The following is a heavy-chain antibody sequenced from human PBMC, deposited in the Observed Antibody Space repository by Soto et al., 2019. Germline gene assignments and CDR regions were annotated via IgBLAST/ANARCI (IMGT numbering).Heavy chain of an antibody. CDR2: IYYSGST. Sequence: QVQLQESGPGLVKPSQTLSLTCTVSGGSISSGDYYWSWIRQPPGKGLEWIGYIYYSGSTYYNPSLKSRVTISVDTSKNQFSLKLSSVTAADTAVYYCARDLNTDYYYYGMDVWGQGTTVTVSS. J-gene: IGHJ6*02. V-gene: IGHV4-30-4*01. CDR3: ARDLNTDYYYYGMDV. CDR1: GGSISSGDYY. D-gene: IGHD4-17*01.